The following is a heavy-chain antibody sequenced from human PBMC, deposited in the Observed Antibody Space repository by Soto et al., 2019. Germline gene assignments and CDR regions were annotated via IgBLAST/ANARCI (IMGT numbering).Heavy chain of an antibody. J-gene: IGHJ6*02. CDR2: IYSGGST. V-gene: IGHV3-66*01. CDR3: ARDNPGVVPAATTGMDV. D-gene: IGHD2-2*01. Sequence: EVQLVESGGGLVQPGGSLRLSCAASGFTVSSNYMSWVRQAPGKGLEWVSVIYSGGSTYYADSVKGRFTISRDNSKNTLYLQMNSLRAEDTAVYYCARDNPGVVPAATTGMDVWGQGTTVTVSS. CDR1: GFTVSSNY.